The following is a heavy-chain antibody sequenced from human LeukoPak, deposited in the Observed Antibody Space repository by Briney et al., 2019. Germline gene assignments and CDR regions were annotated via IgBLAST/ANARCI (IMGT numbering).Heavy chain of an antibody. CDR1: GGSISSYY. V-gene: IGHV4-59*01. CDR3: ARDLLLGDTFDI. CDR2: IYYSGST. J-gene: IGHJ3*02. D-gene: IGHD2-15*01. Sequence: SETLSLTCTVSGGSISSYYWSWIRQPPGKGLEWIGYIYYSGSTNYNPSLKSRVTISVDTSKNQFSLKLSSVTAADTAVYYCARDLLLGDTFDIWGQGTMVTVSS.